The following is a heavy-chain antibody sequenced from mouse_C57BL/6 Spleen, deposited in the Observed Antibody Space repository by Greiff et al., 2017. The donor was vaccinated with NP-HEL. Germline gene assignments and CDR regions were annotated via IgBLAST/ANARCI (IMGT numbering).Heavy chain of an antibody. CDR3: ARKTGTWFAY. CDR2: IYPGDGDT. CDR1: GYAFSSSW. D-gene: IGHD4-1*01. Sequence: QVQLQQSGPELVKPGASVKISCKASGYAFSSSWMNWVKQRPGKGLEWIGRIYPGDGDTNYNGKFKGKATLTADKSSSTAYMQLSSLTSEDSAVYFCARKTGTWFAYWGQGTLVTVSA. J-gene: IGHJ3*01. V-gene: IGHV1-82*01.